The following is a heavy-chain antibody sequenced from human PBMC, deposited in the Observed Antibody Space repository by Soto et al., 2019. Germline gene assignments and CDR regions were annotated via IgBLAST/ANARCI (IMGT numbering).Heavy chain of an antibody. V-gene: IGHV4-30-2*01. Sequence: PSETLSLTCAVSGGFISSGDSSWSWIRQPPGRGLEWIGHIYHGGTTFYNPSLKSRVAISEDRSKNQFSLNLSSVTAADTAVYYCARGRPRDGYNSGHSDFDIWGQGTMVTVSS. CDR1: GGFISSGDSS. J-gene: IGHJ3*02. CDR3: ARGRPRDGYNSGHSDFDI. D-gene: IGHD5-12*01. CDR2: IYHGGTT.